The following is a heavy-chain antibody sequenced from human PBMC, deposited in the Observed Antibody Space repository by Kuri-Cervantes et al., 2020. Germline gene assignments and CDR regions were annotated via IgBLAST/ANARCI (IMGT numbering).Heavy chain of an antibody. Sequence: SETLSLTCTVSGGSISSYYWSWIRQPAGKGLEWIGRIYTSGSTNYNPSLKSRVTISVDTSKNQFSLKLSSVTAADTAVYYCARGNGYYGSGSYYNTGKLEFDPWGQGTLVTVSS. V-gene: IGHV4-4*07. CDR2: IYTSGST. J-gene: IGHJ5*02. D-gene: IGHD3-10*01. CDR3: ARGNGYYGSGSYYNTGKLEFDP. CDR1: GGSISSYY.